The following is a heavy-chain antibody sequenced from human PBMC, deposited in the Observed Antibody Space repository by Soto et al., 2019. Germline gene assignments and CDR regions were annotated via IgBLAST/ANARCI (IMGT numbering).Heavy chain of an antibody. CDR2: IDPSDSYT. CDR1: GYSFTSYW. CDR3: ARLGSPVSVYYYLGMDV. Sequence: PGESLKISCKGSGYSFTSYWISWVRQMPGKGLEWMGRIDPSDSYTNYSPSFQGHVTISADKSISTAYLQWSSLKASDTAMYYCARLGSPVSVYYYLGMDVWGQGTTVTVSS. D-gene: IGHD2-2*01. J-gene: IGHJ6*02. V-gene: IGHV5-10-1*01.